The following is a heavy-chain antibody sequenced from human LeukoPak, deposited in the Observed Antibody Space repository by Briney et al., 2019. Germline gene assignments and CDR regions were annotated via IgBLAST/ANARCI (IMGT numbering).Heavy chain of an antibody. CDR2: IKQDGSEK. J-gene: IGHJ6*03. V-gene: IGHV3-7*03. CDR1: GFTFSSYE. Sequence: GGSLRLSCAASGFTFSSYEMNWVRQAPGKGLEWVANIKQDGSEKYYVDSVKGRFTISRDNAKNSLYLQMNSLRAEDTAVYYCARAGSGWYHYYYYMDVWGKGTTVTISS. D-gene: IGHD6-19*01. CDR3: ARAGSGWYHYYYYMDV.